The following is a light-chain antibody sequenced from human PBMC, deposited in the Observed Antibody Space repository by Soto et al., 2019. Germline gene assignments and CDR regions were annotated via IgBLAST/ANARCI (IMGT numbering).Light chain of an antibody. Sequence: SYELTQPPSVCVSPGQTASITCSGDKLGDRFACWYQQKPGQSPVLVIYQDRRRPSGIPERFSGSNSGNTATLTISGAQAMDEADYYCQAWDSSTGVVFGGGTKVTVL. V-gene: IGLV3-1*01. CDR2: QDR. J-gene: IGLJ2*01. CDR3: QAWDSSTGVV. CDR1: KLGDRF.